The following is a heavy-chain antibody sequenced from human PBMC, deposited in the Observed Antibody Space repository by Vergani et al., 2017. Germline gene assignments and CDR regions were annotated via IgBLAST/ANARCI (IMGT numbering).Heavy chain of an antibody. J-gene: IGHJ6*02. D-gene: IGHD3-3*01. CDR2: IYTSGST. CDR1: GGSISSGSYY. V-gene: IGHV4-61*02. CDR3: ARTPHLITIFGVVIDYGMDV. Sequence: QVQLQESGPGLVKPSQTLSLTCTVSGGSISSGSYYWSWIRQPAGKGLEWIGRIYTSGSTNYNPSLKSRVTISVDTSKNQFSLKLSSVTAADTAVYYCARTPHLITIFGVVIDYGMDVWGQGTTVTVSS.